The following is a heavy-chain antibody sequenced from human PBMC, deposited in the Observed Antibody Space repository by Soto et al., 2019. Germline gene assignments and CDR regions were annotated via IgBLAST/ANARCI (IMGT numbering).Heavy chain of an antibody. CDR3: ARVGYCSGGSCLDY. V-gene: IGHV4-4*01. J-gene: IGHJ4*02. CDR1: GGSMSSSNW. D-gene: IGHD2-15*01. Sequence: SETLSLTCAVSGGSMSSSNWWSWVRQPPGKGLEWIGEIYYSGSTNFNPSLRSRVTISIDKSNNQFSLKLSSVTAADTAVYCCARVGYCSGGSCLDYWGQGTLVTVSS. CDR2: IYYSGST.